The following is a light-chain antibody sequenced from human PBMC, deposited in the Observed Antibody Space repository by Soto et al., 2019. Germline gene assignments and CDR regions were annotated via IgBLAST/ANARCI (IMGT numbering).Light chain of an antibody. Sequence: QSALTQPASVSGSPGQSITISCTGTSSDVGGYNYVSWYQQHPGKGPKLMIYEVSNRPSGVSHRFSGSKSGNTASLTISWLQTEDEAHYYCGSYRSSLTFNYVFGSGTKLTVL. V-gene: IGLV2-14*01. CDR3: GSYRSSLTFNYV. CDR2: EVS. J-gene: IGLJ1*01. CDR1: SSDVGGYNY.